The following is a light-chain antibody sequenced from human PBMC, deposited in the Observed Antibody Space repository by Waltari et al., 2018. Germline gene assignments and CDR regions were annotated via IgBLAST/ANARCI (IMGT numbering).Light chain of an antibody. CDR2: GAS. CDR1: QSVSSN. CDR3: QQYNNWPLALT. V-gene: IGKV3-15*01. J-gene: IGKJ4*01. Sequence: EIVMTQSPATLSVSPGERATLSCRAGQSVSSNLAWYQQKPGQAPRLLIYGASTRATGIPARFSGSGSGTEFTLTISSLQSEDFAVYYCQQYNNWPLALTFGGGTKVEIK.